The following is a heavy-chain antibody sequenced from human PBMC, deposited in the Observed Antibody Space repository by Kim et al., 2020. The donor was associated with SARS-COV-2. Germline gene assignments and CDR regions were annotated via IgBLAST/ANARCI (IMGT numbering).Heavy chain of an antibody. J-gene: IGHJ4*02. CDR2: ISYDGSNK. CDR3: ARGPLLWVGELFDY. D-gene: IGHD3-10*01. V-gene: IGHV3-30*04. CDR1: GFTFSSYA. Sequence: GGSLRLSCAASGFTFSSYAMHWVRQAPGKGLEWVAVISYDGSNKYYADSVKGRFTISRDNSKNTLYLQMNSLRAEDTAVYYCARGPLLWVGELFDYWGQG.